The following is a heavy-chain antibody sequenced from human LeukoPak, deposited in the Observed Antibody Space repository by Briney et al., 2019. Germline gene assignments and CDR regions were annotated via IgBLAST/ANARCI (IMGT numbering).Heavy chain of an antibody. CDR3: AREDSQEGFWPFDP. CDR1: GGSISSSNW. D-gene: IGHD3-3*01. J-gene: IGHJ5*02. V-gene: IGHV4-4*07. CDR2: IYTSGST. Sequence: PSETLSLTCAVSGGSISSSNWWSWIRQPAGKGLEWIGRIYTSGSTNYNPSLKSRVTMSVDTSKNQFSLKLSSVTAADTAVYYCAREDSQEGFWPFDPWGQGTLVTVSS.